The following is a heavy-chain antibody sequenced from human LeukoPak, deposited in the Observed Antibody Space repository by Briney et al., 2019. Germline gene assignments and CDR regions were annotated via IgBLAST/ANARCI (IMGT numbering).Heavy chain of an antibody. CDR1: GGSISSYY. J-gene: IGHJ4*02. V-gene: IGHV4-59*01. CDR3: AREEYSYGFGY. CDR2: IYYSEGT. Sequence: SETLSLTCTVSGGSISSYYWNWIRQPPGKGLEWIGYIYYSEGTNYNPFLKSRVTISVDTSKNQISLKLNSVTAADTAVYYCAREEYSYGFGYWGQGTLVTVSS. D-gene: IGHD5-18*01.